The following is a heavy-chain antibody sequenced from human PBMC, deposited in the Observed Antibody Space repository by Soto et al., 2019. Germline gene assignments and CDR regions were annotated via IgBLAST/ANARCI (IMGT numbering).Heavy chain of an antibody. J-gene: IGHJ3*02. CDR3: AREQQWVVYGASDI. CDR2: MWHDGSNK. V-gene: IGHV3-33*01. Sequence: QVQLVESGGGVVQPGRSLRLSCAASGFSLSTYGMYWVRQAPGKGLEWVAVMWHDGSNKDYVDSVKGRFTISRDNSKNTLYLQMNSLRAEDTAVYYCAREQQWVVYGASDIWGQGTMVTVSS. CDR1: GFSLSTYG. D-gene: IGHD6-19*01.